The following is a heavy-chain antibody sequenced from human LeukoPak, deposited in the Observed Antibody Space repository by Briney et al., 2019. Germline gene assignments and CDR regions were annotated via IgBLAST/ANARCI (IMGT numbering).Heavy chain of an antibody. V-gene: IGHV3-21*01. CDR2: ISSSSSYI. CDR3: ARARRYSSSWYWFDY. D-gene: IGHD6-13*01. CDR1: GFTFSSYS. Sequence: PGGSLRLSCAASGFTFSSYSMNWVRQAPGKGLEWDSSISSSSSYIYYADSVKGRFTISRDNAKNSLYLQMNSLRAEDTAVYYCARARRYSSSWYWFDYWGQGTLVTVSS. J-gene: IGHJ4*02.